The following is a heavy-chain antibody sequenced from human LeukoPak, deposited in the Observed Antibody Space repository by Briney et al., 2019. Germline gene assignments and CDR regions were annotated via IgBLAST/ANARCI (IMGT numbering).Heavy chain of an antibody. CDR2: IYTSGST. CDR1: GGSISSYY. V-gene: IGHV4-4*07. Sequence: SETLSLTCTVSGGSISSYYWSWIRQPAGKGLEWIGRIYTSGSTNYNPSLKSRVTMSVDTSKNQFSLKLSSVTAADTAVYYCARSPKRILTGPYYFDYWGQGTLVTVSS. D-gene: IGHD3-9*01. CDR3: ARSPKRILTGPYYFDY. J-gene: IGHJ4*02.